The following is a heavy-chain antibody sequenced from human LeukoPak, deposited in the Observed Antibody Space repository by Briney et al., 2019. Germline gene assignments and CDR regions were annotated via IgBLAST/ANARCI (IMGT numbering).Heavy chain of an antibody. CDR1: GFTFSSYD. CDR3: AREGGTYYDYVWGSYRFFDC. D-gene: IGHD3-16*02. CDR2: IGTAGDT. Sequence: GGSLRLSCAASGFTFSSYDMHWVRQATGKGLEWVSAIGTAGDTFYPGSVKGRFTISRENAKNSLYLQMNSLRAGDTAVYYCAREGGTYYDYVWGSYRFFDCWGQGTLVTVSS. J-gene: IGHJ4*02. V-gene: IGHV3-13*01.